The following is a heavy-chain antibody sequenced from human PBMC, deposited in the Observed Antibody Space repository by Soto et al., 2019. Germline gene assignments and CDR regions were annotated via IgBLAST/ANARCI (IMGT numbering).Heavy chain of an antibody. V-gene: IGHV3-74*01. J-gene: IGHJ4*02. CDR1: GFTFSNYL. CDR3: ARVRYCSDSSCYSWFDY. Sequence: PGGSLRLSCVASGFTFSNYLMHWVRQAPGKGLEWVSRISSDGSSTTYADSVKGRFTISRDNAENSLHLQMNSLRAEDTAVYYCARVRYCSDSSCYSWFDYWGQGTLVTVSS. D-gene: IGHD2-15*01. CDR2: ISSDGSST.